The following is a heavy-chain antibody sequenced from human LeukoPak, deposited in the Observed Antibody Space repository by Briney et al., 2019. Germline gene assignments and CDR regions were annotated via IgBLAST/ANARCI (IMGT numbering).Heavy chain of an antibody. D-gene: IGHD2-15*01. Sequence: GGSLRLSCAASGFTFRSSEMTWVRQAPGKGLEWVSYIGNSGNTMYADSVKGRFTISRDNAKDSVYLQMNSLRAEDTAIYYCAREGSVPSGWSFFDYWGRGALVTVSS. CDR1: GFTFRSSE. J-gene: IGHJ4*02. CDR3: AREGSVPSGWSFFDY. CDR2: IGNSGNTM. V-gene: IGHV3-48*03.